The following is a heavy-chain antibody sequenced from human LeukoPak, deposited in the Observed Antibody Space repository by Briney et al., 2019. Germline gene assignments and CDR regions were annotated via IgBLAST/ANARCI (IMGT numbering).Heavy chain of an antibody. CDR2: IYTSGRI. Sequence: PSGTLSLTCSVSGGSLRSDYCSWIRQSAGKGLERMGRIYTSGRIDYNPSLRSRVTMSVDTSKSHFSLKLTSLTAADTAVYYCATKHLWSDGFDVWGQGRRVIVSS. J-gene: IGHJ3*01. V-gene: IGHV4-4*07. CDR1: GGSLRSDY. D-gene: IGHD5-18*01. CDR3: ATKHLWSDGFDV.